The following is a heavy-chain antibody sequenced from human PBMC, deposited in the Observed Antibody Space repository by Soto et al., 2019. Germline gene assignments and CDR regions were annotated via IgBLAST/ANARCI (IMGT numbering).Heavy chain of an antibody. CDR1: GGSFSGYY. J-gene: IGHJ4*02. CDR2: INHSGST. V-gene: IGHV4-34*01. CDR3: ASMPELGTG. Sequence: SETLSLTCAVYGGSFSGYYWSWIRQPPGKGLEWIGEINHSGSTNYNPSLKSRVTISVDTSKNQFSLKLSSVTAADTAVYYCASMPELGTGRGQGTLVTVSS. D-gene: IGHD7-27*01.